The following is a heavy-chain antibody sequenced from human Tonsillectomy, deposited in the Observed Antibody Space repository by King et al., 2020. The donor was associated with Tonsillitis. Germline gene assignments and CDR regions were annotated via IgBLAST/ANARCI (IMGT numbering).Heavy chain of an antibody. D-gene: IGHD2-2*01. J-gene: IGHJ4*02. V-gene: IGHV3-13*01. Sequence: VQLVESGGGLVQPGGSLRLSCAASGFTFSRYDMHWARQATGKGLEWVSSIGPAGDTYSSGSVKGRFTISRENAKNSLYLQMNSLRAGDTAVYYCARAHCSSISGYQDFWGQGTLVTVSS. CDR3: ARAHCSSISGYQDF. CDR2: IGPAGDT. CDR1: GFTFSRYD.